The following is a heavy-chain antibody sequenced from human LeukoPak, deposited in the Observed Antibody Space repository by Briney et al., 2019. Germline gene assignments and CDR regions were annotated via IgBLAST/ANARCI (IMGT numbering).Heavy chain of an antibody. CDR1: GGSTGSDY. CDR2: VYYSGVT. J-gene: IGHJ4*02. D-gene: IGHD2-15*01. V-gene: IGHV4-59*08. Sequence: NPSETLSLTCTVSGGSTGSDYRSWIRQPPGKGLEWIAYVYYSGVTSYNPSLKSRVAISIDTSKNQFSLNLSSVTAADTAVYYCARLSLHCSGGSCYRGAFDSWGQGTLVTVSS. CDR3: ARLSLHCSGGSCYRGAFDS.